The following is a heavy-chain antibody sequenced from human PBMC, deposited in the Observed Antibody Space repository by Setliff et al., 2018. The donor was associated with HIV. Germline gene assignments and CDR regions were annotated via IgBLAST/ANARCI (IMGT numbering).Heavy chain of an antibody. CDR1: GDSIRSRSFY. V-gene: IGHV4-39*02. Sequence: SETLSLTCNVSGDSIRSRSFYWGWIRQPPGTGLEWIGSIYYFGATYYNPSLKSRASISLDTSENHFSLKLYPVTAADTAVYYCARINVLQFLEWSAKEGPFDYWGQGTPVTVSS. J-gene: IGHJ4*02. CDR2: IYYFGAT. D-gene: IGHD3-3*01. CDR3: ARINVLQFLEWSAKEGPFDY.